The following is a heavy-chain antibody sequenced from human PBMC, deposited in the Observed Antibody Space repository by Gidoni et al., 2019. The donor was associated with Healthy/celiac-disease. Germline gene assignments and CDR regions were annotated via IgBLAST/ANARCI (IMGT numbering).Heavy chain of an antibody. Sequence: QLQLQESGPGLVKTSETLSLTSTSSTGSISSSTYYWGWIRQPPGKELEWIGRIYYSGSTYSHPSLKSRVTISVDTSKNQFSLKVSSVTAADTAVYYCARLPWTVRDPIDYWGQGTLVTVSS. CDR2: IYYSGST. J-gene: IGHJ4*02. D-gene: IGHD4-17*01. V-gene: IGHV4-39*01. CDR1: TGSISSSTYY. CDR3: ARLPWTVRDPIDY.